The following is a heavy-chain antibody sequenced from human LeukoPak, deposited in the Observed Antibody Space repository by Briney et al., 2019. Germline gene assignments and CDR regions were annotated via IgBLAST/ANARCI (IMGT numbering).Heavy chain of an antibody. CDR2: ISGDGGST. CDR3: AKDMPAPTIFGVVIPGYYGMDV. D-gene: IGHD3-3*01. CDR1: GFTFDDYA. Sequence: GGSPRLSCAASGFTFDDYAMHWVRQAPGKGLEWVSLISGDGGSTYYADSVKGRFTISRDSSKNSLYLQMNSLRTEDTALYHCAKDMPAPTIFGVVIPGYYGMDVWGQGTTVTVSS. J-gene: IGHJ6*02. V-gene: IGHV3-43*02.